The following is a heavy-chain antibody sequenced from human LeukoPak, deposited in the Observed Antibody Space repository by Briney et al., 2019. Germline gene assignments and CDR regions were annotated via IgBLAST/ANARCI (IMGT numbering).Heavy chain of an antibody. J-gene: IGHJ5*01. CDR1: GFTFSSYA. CDR3: AKDLTTSSWYDS. D-gene: IGHD2-2*01. Sequence: PGGSLRLSCVASGFTFSSYAMNWVRQAPGRGLEWVSTVSSSGGGTYYADSVEGRFTVSRDNSKNTLYLQMNSLRAEDTAMYYCAKDLTTSSWYDSWGQGILVTVSS. CDR2: VSSSGGGT. V-gene: IGHV3-23*01.